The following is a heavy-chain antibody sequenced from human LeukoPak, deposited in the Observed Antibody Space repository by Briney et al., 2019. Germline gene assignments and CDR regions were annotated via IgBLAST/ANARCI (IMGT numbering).Heavy chain of an antibody. Sequence: GGSLRLSCAASGFTFSSYAMSWVRQAPGKGLEWVSAISGSGGSTYYADSVKGRFTISRDNSKNTLYLQMNSLKTEDTAVYYCTTEGAAARPGFYWGQGTLVTVSS. J-gene: IGHJ4*02. CDR3: TTEGAAARPGFY. CDR1: GFTFSSYA. CDR2: ISGSGGST. D-gene: IGHD6-6*01. V-gene: IGHV3-23*01.